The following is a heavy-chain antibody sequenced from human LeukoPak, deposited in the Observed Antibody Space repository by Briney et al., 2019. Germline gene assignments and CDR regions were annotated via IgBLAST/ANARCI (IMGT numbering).Heavy chain of an antibody. D-gene: IGHD1-7*01. CDR2: IYYSGNT. V-gene: IGHV4-39*01. CDR1: GGSISSTTYY. J-gene: IGHJ4*02. CDR3: ARRKTGTMEDY. Sequence: PSETLSLTCIVSGGSISSTTYYWGWIRQPPGKRLEWIGSIYYSGNTYYNPSLKSRVTISVDTSKSQFSLKLGSVTAADTAVYYCARRKTGTMEDYWGQGTLVTVSS.